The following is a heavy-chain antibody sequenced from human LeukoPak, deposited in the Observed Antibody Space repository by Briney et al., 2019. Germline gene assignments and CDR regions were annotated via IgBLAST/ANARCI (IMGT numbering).Heavy chain of an antibody. V-gene: IGHV1-8*01. Sequence: ASVKVSCKASGYTFTSYDINWVRQATGQGLEWMGWMNPNSGNTGYAQKFQGRVTMTRNTSISTAYMELSSLRSEDTAVYYCARGALPFYYYDSSEWFDPWGQGTLVTVSS. CDR2: MNPNSGNT. CDR1: GYTFTSYD. CDR3: ARGALPFYYYDSSEWFDP. D-gene: IGHD3-22*01. J-gene: IGHJ5*02.